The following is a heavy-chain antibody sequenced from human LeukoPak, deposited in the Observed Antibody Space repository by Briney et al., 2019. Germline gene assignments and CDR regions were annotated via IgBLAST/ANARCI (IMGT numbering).Heavy chain of an antibody. CDR1: GFTFNTYA. CDR3: AKDNIRIVVAGTIDY. Sequence: GRSLRLSCAASGFTFNTYAMHWVRQAPGKGLEWVAVISYDESNKYYADSVKGRFTISRDNAKNSLYLQMNSLRSEDTALYYCAKDNIRIVVAGTIDYWGQGTLVTVSS. V-gene: IGHV3-30-3*01. D-gene: IGHD6-19*01. J-gene: IGHJ4*02. CDR2: ISYDESNK.